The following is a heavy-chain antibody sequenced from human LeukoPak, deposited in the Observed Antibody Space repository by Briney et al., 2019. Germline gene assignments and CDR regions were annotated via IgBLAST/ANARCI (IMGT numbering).Heavy chain of an antibody. J-gene: IGHJ5*02. CDR2: MNPNSGNT. Sequence: ASVKVSCKASGYTFTSYDINWVRQATGQGLEWMGWMNPNSGNTGYAQKFQGRVTITRNTSISTAYMELSSLRSEDTAVYYCARIAAAGTGWIDPWGQGTLVTVSS. CDR3: ARIAAAGTGWIDP. CDR1: GYTFTSYD. D-gene: IGHD6-13*01. V-gene: IGHV1-8*03.